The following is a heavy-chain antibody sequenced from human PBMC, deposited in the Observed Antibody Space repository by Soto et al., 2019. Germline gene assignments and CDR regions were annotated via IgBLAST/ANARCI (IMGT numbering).Heavy chain of an antibody. CDR2: IYYSGST. D-gene: IGHD3-16*02. CDR1: GGSISSGGYY. V-gene: IGHV4-31*03. CDR3: ARNPEFSHPDCYYGMDV. Sequence: SETLSLTCTVSGGSISSGGYYWSWIRQHPGKDLESIGYIYYSGSTYYNPPLKSRVTISVDTSKNQFSLKLSSVTAADTAVYYCARNPEFSHPDCYYGMDVWGQGTTVTVSS. J-gene: IGHJ6*02.